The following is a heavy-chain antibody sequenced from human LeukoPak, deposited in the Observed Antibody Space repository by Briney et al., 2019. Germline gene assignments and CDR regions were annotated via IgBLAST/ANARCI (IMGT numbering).Heavy chain of an antibody. CDR3: AKDIGDTAMGSFDY. Sequence: GGSLRLSCAASGFTFDDYTMHWVRQAPGKSLEWVSLISWDGGSTYADSVRGRFTISRDNSKNSLYLQMNSLRTEDTALYYCAKDIGDTAMGSFDYWGQGTLVSVSS. D-gene: IGHD5-18*01. CDR2: ISWDGGST. CDR1: GFTFDDYT. V-gene: IGHV3-43*01. J-gene: IGHJ4*02.